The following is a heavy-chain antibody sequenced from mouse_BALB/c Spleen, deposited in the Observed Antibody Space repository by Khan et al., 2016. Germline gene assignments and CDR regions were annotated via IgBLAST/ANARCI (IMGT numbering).Heavy chain of an antibody. V-gene: IGHV5-12-2*01. Sequence: EVELVESGGGLVQPGGSLKLSCAASGFTFSSYTMSWVRQTPEKRLEWVAYISNGGGSTYYPDTVKGRFTISRDNDKTNLYLQMSILKSEDTAIYYCARCDYDWYFDVWVAGTTVTVSS. CDR3: ARCDYDWYFDV. CDR2: ISNGGGST. D-gene: IGHD2-4*01. J-gene: IGHJ1*01. CDR1: GFTFSSYT.